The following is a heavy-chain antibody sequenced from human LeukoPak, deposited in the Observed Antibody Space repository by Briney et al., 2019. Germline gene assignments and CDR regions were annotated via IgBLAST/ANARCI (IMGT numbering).Heavy chain of an antibody. J-gene: IGHJ4*02. V-gene: IGHV3-30*19. D-gene: IGHD1-26*01. CDR2: ISYDGSNK. CDR3: ARELRGGGSYYTLPN. Sequence: GSLRLSCVASGFNFNNYDLHWVRQAPGKGLEWVAVISYDGSNKYYADSVKGRFTISRDNSKNTLYLQMNSLRAEDTAVYYCARELRGGGSYYTLPNWGQGTLVTVSS. CDR1: GFNFNNYD.